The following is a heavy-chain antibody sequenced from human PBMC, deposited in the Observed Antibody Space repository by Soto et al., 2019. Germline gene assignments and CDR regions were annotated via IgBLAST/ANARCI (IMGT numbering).Heavy chain of an antibody. J-gene: IGHJ6*02. V-gene: IGHV2-70*01. Sequence: SGPTLVNPXQTLTLTCTFSGFSLSTSGMCVSWIRQPPGEALEWLAVIDWDDEKFYSTPLKTRLTISKDTSKNQVVLILTNTDPVDTATYYCARTLGRPGHYGSYYYYGMDVWGQGATVTVSS. D-gene: IGHD3-10*01. CDR3: ARTLGRPGHYGSYYYYGMDV. CDR1: GFSLSTSGMC. CDR2: IDWDDEK.